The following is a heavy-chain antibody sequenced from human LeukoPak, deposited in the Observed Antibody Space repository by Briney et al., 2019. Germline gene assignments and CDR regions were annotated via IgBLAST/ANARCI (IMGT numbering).Heavy chain of an antibody. CDR2: ISSSGSTI. CDR1: GFTFSDYY. D-gene: IGHD3-22*01. J-gene: IGHJ4*02. V-gene: IGHV3-11*04. Sequence: PGGSLRLSCAASGFTFSDYYMSWIRQAPGKGLEWVSYISSSGSTIYYADSVKGRFTISKDNAKNSLYLQMNSLRAEDTAVYYCARGGYYYDSSGYPSNIDYWGQGTLATVSS. CDR3: ARGGYYYDSSGYPSNIDY.